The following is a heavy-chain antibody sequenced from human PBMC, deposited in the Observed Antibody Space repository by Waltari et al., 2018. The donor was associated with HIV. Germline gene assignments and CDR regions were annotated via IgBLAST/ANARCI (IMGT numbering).Heavy chain of an antibody. D-gene: IGHD3-9*01. Sequence: QEQLQQWGAGLLKPSETLSLTCAVYGGSFSGYYLNWVRQPPGKGLEWIGEINHSGTTNYNPSLKSRVTMSVDTSKRQFSLKLNSVTAADTAVYFCAYSYLTGSILHPFWGQGTLVTVSP. V-gene: IGHV4-34*01. CDR3: AYSYLTGSILHPF. CDR2: INHSGTT. J-gene: IGHJ4*01. CDR1: GGSFSGYY.